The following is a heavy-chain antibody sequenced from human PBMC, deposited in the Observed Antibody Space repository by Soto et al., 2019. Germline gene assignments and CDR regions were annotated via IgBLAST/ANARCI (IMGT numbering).Heavy chain of an antibody. D-gene: IGHD3-9*01. CDR2: ISGGGGST. Sequence: LRLSCAASGFSFAGYALTWVRLAPGKGLEWVASISGGGGSTYYTDSVKGRFSISRDNSNRVVYLQMGSLTAGDTAVYYCAKTETFNGYYNAFDYRGQGPRVTVSS. CDR3: AKTETFNGYYNAFDY. CDR1: GFSFAGYA. J-gene: IGHJ4*02. V-gene: IGHV3-23*01.